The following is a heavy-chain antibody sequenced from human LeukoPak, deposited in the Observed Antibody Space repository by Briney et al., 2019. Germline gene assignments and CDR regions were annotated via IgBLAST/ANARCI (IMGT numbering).Heavy chain of an antibody. V-gene: IGHV3-23*01. D-gene: IGHD3-9*01. J-gene: IGHJ3*02. CDR2: ISGSGGST. CDR3: ASYYDILTGYYGGVDAFDI. CDR1: GFTFSSYA. Sequence: GGSLRLSCAASGFTFSSYAMSWVRQAPGKGLEWVSVISGSGGSTYYRDSVKGRFTISRDNSKNTLYLQMNSLRAEDTAVYYCASYYDILTGYYGGVDAFDIWGQGTMVTVSS.